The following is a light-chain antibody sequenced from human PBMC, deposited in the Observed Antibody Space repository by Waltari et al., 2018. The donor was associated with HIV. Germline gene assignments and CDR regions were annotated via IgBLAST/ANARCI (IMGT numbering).Light chain of an antibody. V-gene: IGLV1-40*01. CDR1: TSNIRAPYG. CDR2: GDH. J-gene: IGLJ2*01. Sequence: QSVLTQPPSVSGAPGQSVTISCTGSTSNIRAPYGLNWYQEVPGTAPRLLIYGDHNRPSGIPDRFSGSRSGTSASLAINGLQAEDEAEYYCQSYDSSLSSVLFGGGTKLTVL. CDR3: QSYDSSLSSVL.